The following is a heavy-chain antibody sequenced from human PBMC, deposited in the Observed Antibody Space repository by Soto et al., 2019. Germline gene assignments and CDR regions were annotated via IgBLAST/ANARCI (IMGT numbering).Heavy chain of an antibody. V-gene: IGHV3-30-3*01. Sequence: PGGSLRLSCAASGFSLNSYAMHWVRQAPGKGLEWVAVISYDGSNKFYGDSVKGRFTISRDNSKNTVYLQMDSLRTEDTAVYYCESDCSSHTCYRQGDMDVWGQGTTVTVSS. J-gene: IGHJ6*02. CDR1: GFSLNSYA. CDR3: ESDCSSHTCYRQGDMDV. D-gene: IGHD2-2*02. CDR2: ISYDGSNK.